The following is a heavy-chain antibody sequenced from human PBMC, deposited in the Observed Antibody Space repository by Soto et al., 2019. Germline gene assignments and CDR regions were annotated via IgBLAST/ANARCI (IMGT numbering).Heavy chain of an antibody. Sequence: GGSLRLSCAASGLTFSSYGMPWVRQSPGKGLEWVAVIWYDGSNKYYADSVKGRFTISRDNSKNTLYLQMNSLRAEDTAVYYCARFSAYSYVERDWFDPCGQGTLVIVSS. J-gene: IGHJ5*02. CDR2: IWYDGSNK. D-gene: IGHD5-18*01. V-gene: IGHV3-33*01. CDR3: ARFSAYSYVERDWFDP. CDR1: GLTFSSYG.